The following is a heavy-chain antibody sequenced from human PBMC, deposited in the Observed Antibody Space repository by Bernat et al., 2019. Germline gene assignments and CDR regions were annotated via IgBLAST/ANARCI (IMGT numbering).Heavy chain of an antibody. CDR1: GLMFSDYA. Sequence: QVQLVESGGGEVQPGRSLRLSCAASGLMFSDYAMYWVRQAPGKGLEWVAVISYDGSNKYSADSVKGRFTISRDNSKNTLYLQMNSLRAEDTAVYYCARGSPPYYWGQGTLVTVSS. CDR2: ISYDGSNK. CDR3: ARGSPPYY. J-gene: IGHJ4*02. V-gene: IGHV3-30-3*01.